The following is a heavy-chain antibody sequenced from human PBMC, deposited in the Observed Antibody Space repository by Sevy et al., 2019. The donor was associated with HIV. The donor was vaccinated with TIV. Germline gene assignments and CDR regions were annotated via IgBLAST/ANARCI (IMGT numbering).Heavy chain of an antibody. CDR2: INWNSNSI. CDR1: GFTFDDYA. J-gene: IGHJ6*02. D-gene: IGHD3-3*01. CDR3: AKDLWRGGTFPYGMDV. V-gene: IGHV3-9*01. Sequence: GGSLRLSCAASGFTFDDYAMHWVRQAPGKGLEWVSVINWNSNSIGYADSVKGRFTISRDNAKNSLFLQMNSLTPEDTALYYCAKDLWRGGTFPYGMDVWGQGTTVTVSS.